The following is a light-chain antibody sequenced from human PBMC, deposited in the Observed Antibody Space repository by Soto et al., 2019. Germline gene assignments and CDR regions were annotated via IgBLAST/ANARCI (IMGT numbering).Light chain of an antibody. Sequence: DIQLTQSPSHLSASVGDTVTITCRASQSISSYLNWYQLKLGRAPKLLIYGAFTLQSGVPSRYSGSGSGTDFTLTIHSLQPEDFATDFGQQGYTTPRTFGRGTKV. CDR2: GAF. V-gene: IGKV1-39*01. CDR3: QQGYTTPRT. CDR1: QSISSY. J-gene: IGKJ1*01.